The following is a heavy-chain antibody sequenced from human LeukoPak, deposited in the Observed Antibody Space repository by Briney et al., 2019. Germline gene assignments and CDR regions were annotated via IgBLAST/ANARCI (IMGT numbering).Heavy chain of an antibody. Sequence: GESLKISFKGSGYSFPSDWIGWVRQMPGKGLEWMGSIFPGDSDTRYSPSFQGQVTISADKTISTAFLQWSSLKASDTAMYYCARQYCSDDTCNLSYFDYWGQGTLVTVSS. CDR2: IFPGDSDT. CDR3: ARQYCSDDTCNLSYFDY. V-gene: IGHV5-51*01. J-gene: IGHJ4*02. D-gene: IGHD2-15*01. CDR1: GYSFPSDW.